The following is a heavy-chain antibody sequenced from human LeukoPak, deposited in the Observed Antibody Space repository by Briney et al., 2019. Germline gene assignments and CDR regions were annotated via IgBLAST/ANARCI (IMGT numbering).Heavy chain of an antibody. D-gene: IGHD5-12*01. CDR1: GFTFSSYS. J-gene: IGHJ4*02. Sequence: EAGGSLRLSCAASGFTFSSYSMNWVRQAPGKGLEWVSSISSSSSYIDYADSVKGRFTISRDNAKNSLYLQMNSLRAEDTAVYYCASDSSGGYDFDYWGQGTLVTVSS. CDR2: ISSSSSYI. V-gene: IGHV3-21*01. CDR3: ASDSSGGYDFDY.